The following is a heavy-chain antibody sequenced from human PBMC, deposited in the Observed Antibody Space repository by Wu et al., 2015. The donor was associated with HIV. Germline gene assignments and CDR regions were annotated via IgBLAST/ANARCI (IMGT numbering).Heavy chain of an antibody. J-gene: IGHJ4*02. Sequence: QVHLXQSGAEVKKSGSSVRVSCKASGATFSNYALSWVRQAPGQGLEWMGRLIPMYGAADYAQKFQGRVTITADVSTNTAYMVVNSLTSDDTAVYYCAGGGGRTAMDPFDFWGQGTLVTVSS. CDR2: LIPMYGAA. CDR3: AGGGGRTAMDPFDF. CDR1: GATFSNYA. V-gene: IGHV1-69*13. D-gene: IGHD5-18*01.